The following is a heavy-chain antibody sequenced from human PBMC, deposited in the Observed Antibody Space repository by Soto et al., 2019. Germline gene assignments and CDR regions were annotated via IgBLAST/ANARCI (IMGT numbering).Heavy chain of an antibody. CDR3: ARHNGSMRYFGL. D-gene: IGHD2-2*01. V-gene: IGHV3-21*01. CDR1: GFSFNTYS. CDR2: ISSSSSHE. Sequence: EEQLVESGGGLAKPGGSLRLSCAGSGFSFNTYSLNWVRQAPGKGLEWVSSISSSSSHEYYADSVKGRFTISRDNAENSLFLQMNSLRAEDTAVYYCARHNGSMRYFGLWGRGTLVTVSS. J-gene: IGHJ2*01.